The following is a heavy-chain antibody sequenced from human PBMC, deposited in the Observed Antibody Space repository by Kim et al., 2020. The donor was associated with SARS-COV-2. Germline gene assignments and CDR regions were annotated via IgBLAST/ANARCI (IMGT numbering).Heavy chain of an antibody. D-gene: IGHD1-1*01. CDR3: AKCIDNCLQRAFHI. V-gene: IGHV3-23*01. CDR2: ISSRGDDT. Sequence: GGSLRLSCAASGFTFSTYSMSWVRQAPGEGLEWVSAISSRGDDTYYADSVKGRFTSSRDNSKNTLFLQMNSLRAEDTAIYYCAKCIDNCLQRAFHIWGLGTMVTVSS. CDR1: GFTFSTYS. J-gene: IGHJ3*02.